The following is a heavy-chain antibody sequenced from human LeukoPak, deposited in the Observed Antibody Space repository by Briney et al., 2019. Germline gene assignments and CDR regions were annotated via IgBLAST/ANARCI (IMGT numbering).Heavy chain of an antibody. V-gene: IGHV4-34*01. CDR3: ARGGRRLLWFGELLQGPFDY. D-gene: IGHD3-10*01. J-gene: IGHJ4*02. CDR2: INHSGST. CDR1: GGSFSGYY. Sequence: PETLSLTCAVYGGSFSGYYWSWIRQPPGKGLEWIGEINHSGSTNYNPSLKSRVTISVDTSKNQFSLKLSSVTAADTAVYYCARGGRRLLWFGELLQGPFDYWGQGTLVTVSS.